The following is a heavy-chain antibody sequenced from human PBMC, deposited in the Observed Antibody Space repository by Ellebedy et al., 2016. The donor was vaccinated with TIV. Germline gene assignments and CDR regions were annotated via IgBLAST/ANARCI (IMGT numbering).Heavy chain of an antibody. D-gene: IGHD2-2*01. CDR1: GFTFGGFA. Sequence: GESLKISXAASGFTFGGFAMSWVRQAPGKGLEWVSTVSASGGNTYYADSVKGRFTISRDSSKNTLYLQMSSLRAEDTAVYYCSRFDIGYCRSTTTGCFDYWGQGTLVTVSS. CDR3: SRFDIGYCRSTTTGCFDY. J-gene: IGHJ4*02. V-gene: IGHV3-23*01. CDR2: VSASGGNT.